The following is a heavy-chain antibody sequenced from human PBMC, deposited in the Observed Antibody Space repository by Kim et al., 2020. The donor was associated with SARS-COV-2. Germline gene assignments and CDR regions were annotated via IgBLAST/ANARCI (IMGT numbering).Heavy chain of an antibody. V-gene: IGHV3-49*02. J-gene: IGHJ5*01. CDR3: ARGKGSIAARPFEF. D-gene: IGHD6-6*01. Sequence: YSASVKGRFTILRNDPKSIAYVQMNSLKTEDTAVYYCARGKGSIAARPFEFWGQGTLVTVSS.